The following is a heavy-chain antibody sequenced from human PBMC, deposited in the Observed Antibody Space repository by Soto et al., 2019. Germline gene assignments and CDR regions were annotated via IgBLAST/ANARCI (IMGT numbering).Heavy chain of an antibody. Sequence: QVQLVESGGGVVQPGRSLSLSCAASGFTFSNYGIHWVRQAPGKGLEWVTVISNDGNTKYYADSVKGRFTISRDNSKNTLYQQLNSLRPEDTAVYYCVKDYYDKIAGYYGPDYWGQGTLVTVSS. J-gene: IGHJ4*02. CDR3: VKDYYDKIAGYYGPDY. D-gene: IGHD3-3*01. V-gene: IGHV3-30*18. CDR2: ISNDGNTK. CDR1: GFTFSNYG.